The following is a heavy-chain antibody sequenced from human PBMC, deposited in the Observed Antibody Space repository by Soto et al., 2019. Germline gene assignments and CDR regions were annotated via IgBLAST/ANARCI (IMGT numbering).Heavy chain of an antibody. V-gene: IGHV3-23*01. J-gene: IGHJ4*02. Sequence: EVQLLESGGGLVQPGGSLRLSCAASGFTFNNYAMTWVRQAPGKGLEWVSAISGGGDTTSYADSVKGRFTVSRDGSKNTLYLQMSSLRAAETALYYCAKGRGGSGSLTPRVDFWGQGTLVTVSS. CDR2: ISGGGDTT. CDR3: AKGRGGSGSLTPRVDF. D-gene: IGHD3-10*01. CDR1: GFTFNNYA.